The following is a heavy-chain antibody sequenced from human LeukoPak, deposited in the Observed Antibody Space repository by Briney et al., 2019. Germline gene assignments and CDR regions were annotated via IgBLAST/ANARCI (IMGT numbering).Heavy chain of an antibody. D-gene: IGHD1-14*01. Sequence: SETLSLTCAVSGGSFSGYYWSWIRQPAGKGLEWIGRIYTSGSTNYNPSLKSRVTMSVDTSKNQFFLKLSSVTAADTAVYYCARAGLAEFDYWGQGTLVTVSS. CDR2: IYTSGST. V-gene: IGHV4-4*07. CDR3: ARAGLAEFDY. CDR1: GGSFSGYY. J-gene: IGHJ4*02.